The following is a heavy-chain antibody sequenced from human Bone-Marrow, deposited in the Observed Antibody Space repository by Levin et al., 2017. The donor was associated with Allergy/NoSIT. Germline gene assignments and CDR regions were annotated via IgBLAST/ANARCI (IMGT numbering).Heavy chain of an antibody. CDR2: VRTERDGGTT. CDR1: GFTFSNAW. CDR3: ARRDDFGDDVGKNNYYNDWDV. D-gene: IGHD4-17*01. V-gene: IGHV3-15*01. Sequence: TGGSLRLSCAASGFTFSNAWMSWVRQAPGKGLEWVGRVRTERDGGTTDYAAPVKGRFTISRDDSKNMVYLQMDSLKTEDTVVYYCARRDDFGDDVGKNNYYNDWDVWGQGTTVTVSS. J-gene: IGHJ6*02.